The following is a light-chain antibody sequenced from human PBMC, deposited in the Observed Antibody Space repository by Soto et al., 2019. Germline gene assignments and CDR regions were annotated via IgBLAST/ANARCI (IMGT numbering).Light chain of an antibody. CDR3: NQYNFWPS. V-gene: IGKV3-15*01. CDR2: GTS. CDR1: QTVSSN. Sequence: EIVMTQSPATLSVSPGERVTLSCRASQTVSSNLAWYQQKPGQSPRLLISGTSTRATGIPARFSGSGSGTEFTLTISSLQSEDFAVYSCNQYNFWPSFGQGTQVDI. J-gene: IGKJ1*01.